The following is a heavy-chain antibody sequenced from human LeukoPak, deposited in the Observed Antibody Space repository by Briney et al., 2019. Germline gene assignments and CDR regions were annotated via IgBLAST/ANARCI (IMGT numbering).Heavy chain of an antibody. CDR1: GGSFSGYY. J-gene: IGHJ5*02. V-gene: IGHV4-34*01. CDR2: INHSGST. CDR3: ARFITMVRGYNWFDP. D-gene: IGHD3-10*01. Sequence: SETLSLTCAVYGGSFSGYYWSWIRQPPGKGLEWIGEINHSGSTNYNPSLTSRVTISVDTSKNQFSLKLSSVTAADTAVYYCARFITMVRGYNWFDPWGQGTLVTVSS.